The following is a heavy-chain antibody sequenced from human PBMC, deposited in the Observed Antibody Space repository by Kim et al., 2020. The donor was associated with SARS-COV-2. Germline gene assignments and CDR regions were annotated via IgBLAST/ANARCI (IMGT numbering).Heavy chain of an antibody. CDR3: ARSGWYTDAFDI. V-gene: IGHV4-59*13. D-gene: IGHD6-19*01. CDR2: IYYSGST. J-gene: IGHJ3*02. Sequence: SETLSLTCTVSGGSISSYYWSWIRQPPGKGLEWIGYIYYSGSTNYNPSLKSRVTISVDTSKNQFSLKLSSVTAADTAVYYCARSGWYTDAFDIWGQGTMVTVSS. CDR1: GGSISSYY.